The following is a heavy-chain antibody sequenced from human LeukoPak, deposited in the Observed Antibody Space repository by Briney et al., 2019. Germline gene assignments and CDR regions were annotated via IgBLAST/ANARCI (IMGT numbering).Heavy chain of an antibody. CDR2: INPNSGGT. CDR3: ASSRYSSSWYPPAGAFDI. J-gene: IGHJ3*02. CDR1: GYTFTGYY. Sequence: ASVKVSCKASGYTFTGYYMHWVRQAPGQGLEWMGWINPNSGGTNYAQKFQGWVTMTRDTSISTAYMELSRLRSDDTAVYYCASSRYSSSWYPPAGAFDIWGQGTMVTVSS. V-gene: IGHV1-2*04. D-gene: IGHD6-13*01.